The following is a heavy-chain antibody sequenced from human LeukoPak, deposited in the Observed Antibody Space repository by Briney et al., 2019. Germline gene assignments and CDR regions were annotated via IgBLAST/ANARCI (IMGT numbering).Heavy chain of an antibody. V-gene: IGHV3-30*02. Sequence: GGSLRLSCAVSGFTFSSYGMHWVRQAPGKGLEWVAFIRYDGSNKYYADSVKGRFTISRDNSKNTLYLQMNSLRAEDTAVYYCAKFPSFAYSYGHFDYWGQGTLVTVSS. CDR3: AKFPSFAYSYGHFDY. D-gene: IGHD5-18*01. CDR1: GFTFSSYG. CDR2: IRYDGSNK. J-gene: IGHJ4*02.